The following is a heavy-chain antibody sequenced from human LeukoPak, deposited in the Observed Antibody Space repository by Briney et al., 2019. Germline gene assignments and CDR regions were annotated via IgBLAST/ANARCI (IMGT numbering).Heavy chain of an antibody. V-gene: IGHV3-30-3*01. Sequence: GGSLRLSCAASGFTFRNYVIHWVRQAPGKGLEWVAVTSSDLNVKLYADSVNGRFTLSRDNSSITLYLQMNSLRPEDTAIYYCAREGYYGSGSPPSLYFDYWGQGTLVTVSS. D-gene: IGHD3-10*01. CDR1: GFTFRNYV. CDR2: TSSDLNVK. CDR3: AREGYYGSGSPPSLYFDY. J-gene: IGHJ4*02.